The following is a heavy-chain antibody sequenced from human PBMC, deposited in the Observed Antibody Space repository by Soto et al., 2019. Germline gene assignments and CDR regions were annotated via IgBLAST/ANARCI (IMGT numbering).Heavy chain of an antibody. D-gene: IGHD1-26*01. J-gene: IGHJ3*02. V-gene: IGHV3-48*01. Sequence: PGGSRRLSGAASGLSFIIDSMNWARQTTRKGREWVSYIMPGSTPIFYADSVKGRFTISRDNAKNSLYLQMNSLRAEDTAVYYCAIEKVGATSVHVSDIWGQGTMVTVSS. CDR3: AIEKVGATSVHVSDI. CDR1: GLSFIIDS. CDR2: IMPGSTPI.